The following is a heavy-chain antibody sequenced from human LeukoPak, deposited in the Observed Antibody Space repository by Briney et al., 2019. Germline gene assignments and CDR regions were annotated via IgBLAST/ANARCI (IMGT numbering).Heavy chain of an antibody. V-gene: IGHV7-4-1*02. J-gene: IGHJ6*02. D-gene: IGHD6-19*01. CDR3: ARVIAVAGRPYYYYGMDV. CDR1: GYTFTSYA. CDR2: INTNTGNP. Sequence: GASVKVSCKASGYTFTSYAMNWVRQAPGQGLEWMGWINTNTGNPTYAQGFTGRFVFSLDTSVSTAYLQISSLKAEDTAVYYCARVIAVAGRPYYYYGMDVWGQGTTVTVSS.